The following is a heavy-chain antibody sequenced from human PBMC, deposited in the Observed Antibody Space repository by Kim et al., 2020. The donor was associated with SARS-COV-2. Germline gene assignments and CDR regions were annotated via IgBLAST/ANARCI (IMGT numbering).Heavy chain of an antibody. V-gene: IGHV3-23*01. J-gene: IGHJ6*02. CDR2: ISGSGGST. CDR1: GFTFSSYA. D-gene: IGHD4-17*01. Sequence: GGSLRLSCAASGFTFSSYAMSWVRQAPGKGLEWVSAISGSGGSTYYADSVKGRFTISRDNSKNTLYLQMNSLRAEDTAVYYCAKDRGFYGDYVFYYYGMDVWGQGTTVTVSS. CDR3: AKDRGFYGDYVFYYYGMDV.